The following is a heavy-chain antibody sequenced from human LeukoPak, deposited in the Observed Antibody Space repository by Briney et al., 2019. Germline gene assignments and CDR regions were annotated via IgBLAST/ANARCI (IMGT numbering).Heavy chain of an antibody. D-gene: IGHD3-22*01. Sequence: GASVKVSCKASGYTFTGYYMHWVRQAPGQGLEWMGWINPNSGGTNYAQKFQGWVTMTRDTSISTAYMELSRLRSDDTAVYYCAGAPPPYDSSGYDYWGQGTLVTVSS. CDR3: AGAPPPYDSSGYDY. CDR2: INPNSGGT. CDR1: GYTFTGYY. J-gene: IGHJ4*02. V-gene: IGHV1-2*04.